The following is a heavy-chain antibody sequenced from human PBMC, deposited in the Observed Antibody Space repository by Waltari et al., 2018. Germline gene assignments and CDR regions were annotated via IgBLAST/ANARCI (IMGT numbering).Heavy chain of an antibody. J-gene: IGHJ2*01. CDR2: IYHSGST. D-gene: IGHD4-17*01. CDR1: GYSISSGYY. Sequence: QVQLQESGPGLVKPSESLSLTCAVSGYSISSGYYWGWIRQPPGKGLEWIGSIYHSGSTYYNPSLKSRVTISVDTSKNQFSLKLSSVTAADTAVYYCARHSPDYGDWYFDLWGRGTLVTVSS. CDR3: ARHSPDYGDWYFDL. V-gene: IGHV4-38-2*01.